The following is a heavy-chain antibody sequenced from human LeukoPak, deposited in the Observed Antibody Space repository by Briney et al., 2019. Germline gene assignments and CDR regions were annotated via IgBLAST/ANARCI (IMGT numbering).Heavy chain of an antibody. V-gene: IGHV3-43*01. CDR1: LFSPADYT. CDR2: LSWDVGST. Sequence: GGSLRLSCAPPLFSPADYTTHRVRQAPGKGLESVSHLSWDVGSTYSAHSLKGPFTISPDNTKNTHSLQMNSTRAEDTPLYYCAKDATSRNYGFDYWGQGTLVTVSS. J-gene: IGHJ4*02. D-gene: IGHD4-17*01. CDR3: AKDATSRNYGFDY.